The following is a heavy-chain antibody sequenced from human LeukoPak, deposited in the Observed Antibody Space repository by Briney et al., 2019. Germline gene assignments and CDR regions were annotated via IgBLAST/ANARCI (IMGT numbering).Heavy chain of an antibody. CDR2: ISSSSSYI. CDR3: ARSSPHCSSTSCYNDAFDI. D-gene: IGHD2-2*02. V-gene: IGHV3-21*01. Sequence: PGGSLRLSCAASGFTFSDYYMNWVRQAPGKGLEWVSSISSSSSYIYYADSVKGRFTISRDNAKNSLYLQMNSLRAEDTAVYYCARSSPHCSSTSCYNDAFDIWGQGTMVTVSS. CDR1: GFTFSDYY. J-gene: IGHJ3*02.